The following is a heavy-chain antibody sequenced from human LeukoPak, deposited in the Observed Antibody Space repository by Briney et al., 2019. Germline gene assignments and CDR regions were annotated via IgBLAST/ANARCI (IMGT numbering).Heavy chain of an antibody. CDR1: GGSISGDH. J-gene: IGHJ3*02. Sequence: SETLSLTCTVSGGSISGDHWSWIRQPPGKGLEWIGYMSHSGSTNYNPSLKSRGTIFRDTSKNQFFLKLSAVTAADTAVYYCAKDRSINAFDIWGQGTVVTVSA. CDR2: MSHSGST. D-gene: IGHD2-21*01. V-gene: IGHV4-59*01. CDR3: AKDRSINAFDI.